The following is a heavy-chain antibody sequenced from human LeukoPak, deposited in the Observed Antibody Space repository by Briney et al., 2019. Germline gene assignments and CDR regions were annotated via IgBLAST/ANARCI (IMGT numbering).Heavy chain of an antibody. CDR1: GFTFGSFW. D-gene: IGHD5-24*01. Sequence: GGSLRLSCAASGFTFGSFWMSWVRQAPGKGLEWVANIKRDGSEKYSVDSVKGRFTISRDNSKNTLYLQMNSLRADDTAVYYCAMKAVPRPRLHDAFDFWGQGTVVSVSS. J-gene: IGHJ3*01. V-gene: IGHV3-7*03. CDR2: IKRDGSEK. CDR3: AMKAVPRPRLHDAFDF.